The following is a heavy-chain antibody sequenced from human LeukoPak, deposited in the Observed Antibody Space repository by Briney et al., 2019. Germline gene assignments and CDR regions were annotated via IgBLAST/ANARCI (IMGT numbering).Heavy chain of an antibody. V-gene: IGHV3-9*01. CDR1: GFTFDDYA. Sequence: GRSLRLSCAASGFTFDDYAMHWVRQAPGKGLEWVSGISWNSGSIGYADSVKGRFTISRDKSRNTLYVQMNSLRAEDTAVYYCAKGTGEGYFDYWGQGTLVTVSS. CDR3: AKGTGEGYFDY. J-gene: IGHJ4*02. D-gene: IGHD7-27*01. CDR2: ISWNSGSI.